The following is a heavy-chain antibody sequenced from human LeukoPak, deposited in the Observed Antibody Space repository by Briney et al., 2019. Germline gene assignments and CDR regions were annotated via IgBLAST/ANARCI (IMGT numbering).Heavy chain of an antibody. D-gene: IGHD3-3*01. J-gene: IGHJ6*02. CDR1: GFTFSSYS. CDR3: AKAPAGFWSGYYKSGMDV. V-gene: IGHV3-23*01. Sequence: GGSLRLPCAASGFTFSSYSMSWVRQPPGKGLEWVSAISGSGGSTYYADSVKRRFTISRDNSNNTLYLQMNSLRAEETTVYYCAKAPAGFWSGYYKSGMDVWGQGTTVTV. CDR2: ISGSGGST.